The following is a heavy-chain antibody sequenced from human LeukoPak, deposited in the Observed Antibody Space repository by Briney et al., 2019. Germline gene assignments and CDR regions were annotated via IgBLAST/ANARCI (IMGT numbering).Heavy chain of an antibody. Sequence: PSETLSLTCTVSGGSISSSSYYWGWIRRPPGKGLEWIGSIYYSGSTYYNPSLKSRVTISVDTSKNQFSLKLSSVTAADTAVYYCARPLIYYYDSSGYYGTGAFDIWGQGTMVTVSS. V-gene: IGHV4-39*01. CDR1: GGSISSSSYY. CDR2: IYYSGST. CDR3: ARPLIYYYDSSGYYGTGAFDI. D-gene: IGHD3-22*01. J-gene: IGHJ3*02.